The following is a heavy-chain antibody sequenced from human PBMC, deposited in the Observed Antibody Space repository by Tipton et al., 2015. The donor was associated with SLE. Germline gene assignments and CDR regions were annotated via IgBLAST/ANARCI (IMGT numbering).Heavy chain of an antibody. CDR3: ARGRRSYGTDYYLDY. Sequence: TLSLTCTVSGGSINSDDYYWTWIRQFPGKGLEWIGHSYRSGSANHNPSLNSRLSLSVDKSQNQFSLRLSSVTAADTAVYYCARGRRSYGTDYYLDYWGQGTLVPVSS. CDR1: GGSINSDDYY. D-gene: IGHD3-16*01. CDR2: SYRSGSA. V-gene: IGHV4-31*03. J-gene: IGHJ4*02.